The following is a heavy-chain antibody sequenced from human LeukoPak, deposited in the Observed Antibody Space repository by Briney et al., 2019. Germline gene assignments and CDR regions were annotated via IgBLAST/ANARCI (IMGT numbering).Heavy chain of an antibody. Sequence: SETLSLTCTVSGYSVSSGYYWGWIRQPPGKGLEWIASMYHSGDTYYNPSLRSRVTISLDTSKNQLSLKLSSVTAADTAVYYCARGPYGDYRLRAWGQGTLVTVSS. V-gene: IGHV4-38-2*02. D-gene: IGHD4-17*01. J-gene: IGHJ5*02. CDR3: ARGPYGDYRLRA. CDR1: GYSVSSGYY. CDR2: MYHSGDT.